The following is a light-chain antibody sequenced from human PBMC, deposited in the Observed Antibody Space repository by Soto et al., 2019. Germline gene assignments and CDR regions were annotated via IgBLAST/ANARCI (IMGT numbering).Light chain of an antibody. Sequence: ETVMTQSPATLSVSPGERATLSCGASQSVSTNLAWYQQKPGQVPRLLIYGASTRASDIPARFSGSGSGTEFTLTISSLQSEDFAVYYCQQYNEWPLTFGGGTKVELE. CDR2: GAS. V-gene: IGKV3-15*01. CDR1: QSVSTN. CDR3: QQYNEWPLT. J-gene: IGKJ4*01.